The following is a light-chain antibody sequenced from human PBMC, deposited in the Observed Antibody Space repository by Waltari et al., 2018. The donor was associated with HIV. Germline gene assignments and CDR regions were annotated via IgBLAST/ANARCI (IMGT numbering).Light chain of an antibody. CDR1: SSNIGSDT. CDR2: SNN. CDR3: AAWDDSLNVV. Sequence: QSVLTQPPSASGPPGQRVTISCSGSSSNIGSDTVNWYQQLPGTAPKLLIYSNNQRPSGVPDRFSGSKSGTSASLAISGLQSEDEADYYCAAWDDSLNVVFGGGTKLTVL. V-gene: IGLV1-44*01. J-gene: IGLJ2*01.